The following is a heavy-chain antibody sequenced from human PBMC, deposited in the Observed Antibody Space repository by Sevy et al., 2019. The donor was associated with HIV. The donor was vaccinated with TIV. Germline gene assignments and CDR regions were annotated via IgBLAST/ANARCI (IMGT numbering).Heavy chain of an antibody. V-gene: IGHV1-69*13. CDR1: GGTFSSYA. D-gene: IGHD3-10*01. J-gene: IGHJ6*02. CDR2: IIPIFGTA. Sequence: ASVKVSCKASGGTFSSYAISWVRQAPGQGLEWMGGIIPIFGTANYAQKFQGRVTITADESTSTAYMELSSLRSEDTAVYYCAREVVTMVRGVITEDYYYYYGMDVWGQGNTVTVSS. CDR3: AREVVTMVRGVITEDYYYYYGMDV.